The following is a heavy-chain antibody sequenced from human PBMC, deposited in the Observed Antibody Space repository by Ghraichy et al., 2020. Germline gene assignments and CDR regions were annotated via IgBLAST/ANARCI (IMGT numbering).Heavy chain of an antibody. V-gene: IGHV1-8*01. J-gene: IGHJ6*02. CDR3: ARAIPGRGDFWSGYFPPYYYYGMDV. CDR1: GYTFTSYD. D-gene: IGHD3-3*01. Sequence: ASVKVSCKASGYTFTSYDINWVRQATGQGLEWMGWMNPNSGNTGYAQKFQGRVTMTRNTSISTAYMELSSLRSEDTAVYYCARAIPGRGDFWSGYFPPYYYYGMDVWGQGTTVTVSS. CDR2: MNPNSGNT.